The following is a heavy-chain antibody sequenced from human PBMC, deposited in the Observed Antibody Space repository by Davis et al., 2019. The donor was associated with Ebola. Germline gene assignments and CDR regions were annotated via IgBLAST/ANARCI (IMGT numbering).Heavy chain of an antibody. CDR1: GFTFSSYG. CDR3: ARDPLETYTADYYFDY. V-gene: IGHV3-33*01. CDR2: IWYDGSNK. Sequence: GESLKISCAASGFTFSSYGMHWVRQAPGKGLEWVAVIWYDGSNKYYADSVKGRFTISRDNSKNTLYLQMNSLRAEDTAVYYCARDPLETYTADYYFDYWGQGTLVTVSS. D-gene: IGHD5-24*01. J-gene: IGHJ4*02.